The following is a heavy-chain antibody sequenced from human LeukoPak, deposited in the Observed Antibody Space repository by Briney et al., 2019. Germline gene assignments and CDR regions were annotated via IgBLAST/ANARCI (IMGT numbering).Heavy chain of an antibody. D-gene: IGHD3-22*01. Sequence: GRSLRLSCAASGFTFSSYAMHWVRLAPGKGLEWVAVISYDGSNKYYADSVKGRFTISRDNSKNTLYLQMNSLRAEDTAVYYCARDGHYYDSSGYYLPGYFHYWGQGTLVTVSS. V-gene: IGHV3-30*04. J-gene: IGHJ4*02. CDR3: ARDGHYYDSSGYYLPGYFHY. CDR2: ISYDGSNK. CDR1: GFTFSSYA.